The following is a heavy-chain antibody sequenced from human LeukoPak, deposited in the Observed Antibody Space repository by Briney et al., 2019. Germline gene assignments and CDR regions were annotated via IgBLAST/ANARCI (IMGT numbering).Heavy chain of an antibody. Sequence: GGSLRLSCAASGFTVSSNYMSWVRQAPGKGLEWVSVIYNDGSTFYAVSVGGRLTVSRDNSKNTLYLQMNSLRAEDTAVYYCARGYSSPDYWGQGTLVTVSS. D-gene: IGHD6-13*01. CDR3: ARGYSSPDY. J-gene: IGHJ4*02. CDR1: GFTVSSNY. CDR2: IYNDGST. V-gene: IGHV3-66*01.